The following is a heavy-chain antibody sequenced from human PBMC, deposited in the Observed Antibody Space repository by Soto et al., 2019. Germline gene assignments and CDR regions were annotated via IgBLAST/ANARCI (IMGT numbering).Heavy chain of an antibody. CDR1: GFPFSRFW. CDR2: IKEDGSER. J-gene: IGHJ4*02. CDR3: ARNEN. V-gene: IGHV3-7*01. Sequence: GGSLRLSCAASGFPFSRFWMTWVRPAPGKGLEWVANIKEDGSERYYVDSVRGRFTISRDNVKNSLYLQMNSLRAEDTAVYYCARNENWGQGALVTVSS.